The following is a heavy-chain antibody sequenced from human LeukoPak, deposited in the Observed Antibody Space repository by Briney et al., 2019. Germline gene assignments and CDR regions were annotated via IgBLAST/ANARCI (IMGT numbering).Heavy chain of an antibody. CDR3: ARGRQHYAPGVYYYYGMDV. V-gene: IGHV1-18*01. CDR1: GYTFTSYG. D-gene: IGHD4-17*01. CDR2: ISAYNGNT. Sequence: ASVKVSCKASGYTFTSYGISWVRHAPGQGLEWIGWISAYNGNTNYAQKLQGRVTMTTDTSTSTAYMELRSLRSDDTAVYYCARGRQHYAPGVYYYYGMDVWGQGTLVTVSS. J-gene: IGHJ6*02.